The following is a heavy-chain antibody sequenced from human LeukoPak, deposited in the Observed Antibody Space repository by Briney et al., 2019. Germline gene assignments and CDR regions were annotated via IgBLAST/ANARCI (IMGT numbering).Heavy chain of an antibody. J-gene: IGHJ4*02. CDR3: ARVWGGRLVTPEHYFDY. CDR2: MNPNSGNT. V-gene: IGHV1-8*01. CDR1: GYTFTSYD. D-gene: IGHD3-3*01. Sequence: GASVKVSCKASGYTFTSYDINWVRQATGQGLEWMGWMNPNSGNTGYAQKFQGRVTMTRNTSISTAYMELSSLRSEDTAVYYCARVWGGRLVTPEHYFDYWGQGTLATVSS.